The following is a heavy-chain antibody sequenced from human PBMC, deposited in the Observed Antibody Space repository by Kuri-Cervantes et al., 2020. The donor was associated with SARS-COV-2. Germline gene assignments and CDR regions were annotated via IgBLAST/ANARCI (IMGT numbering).Heavy chain of an antibody. J-gene: IGHJ4*02. CDR3: AKGSCECFVY. V-gene: IGHV3-30*18. CDR1: GFTFSSYG. CDR2: ISYDGSNK. Sequence: GGSLRLSCAASGFTFSSYGMHWVRQALGKGLEWVAVISYDGSNKYYADSVKGRFTISRDNSKNTLYLQMNSLRAEDTAVYYCAKGSCECFVYWGQGTLVTVSS. D-gene: IGHD2-21*01.